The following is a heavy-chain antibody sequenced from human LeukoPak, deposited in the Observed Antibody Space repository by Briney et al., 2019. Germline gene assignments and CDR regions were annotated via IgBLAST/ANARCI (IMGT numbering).Heavy chain of an antibody. CDR3: ANEIRPNDY. V-gene: IGHV3-23*01. Sequence: GGSLRLSCAASEFDFSSHAMTWVRQAPGKGLEWVSAISISGSKTYYADSVKGRLTISRDNSKNTLYLQMNSLRAEDTAVYYCANEIRPNDYWGQGTQVTVSS. J-gene: IGHJ4*02. CDR2: ISISGSKT. D-gene: IGHD4-17*01. CDR1: EFDFSSHA.